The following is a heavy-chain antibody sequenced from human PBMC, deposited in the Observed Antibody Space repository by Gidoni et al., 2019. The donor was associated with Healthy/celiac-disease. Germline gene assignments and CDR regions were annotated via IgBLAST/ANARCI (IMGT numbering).Heavy chain of an antibody. Sequence: QVQLQESGPGLVKPSQTLSLTCTVSGGSISSGGYYWSWIRQHPGKGLKWIGYIYYSGSTYYNPSLKSRVTISVDTSKNQFSLKLSSVTAADTAVYYCARCPVKATVSHHRYFDYWGQGTLVTVSS. CDR1: GGSISSGGYY. V-gene: IGHV4-31*03. J-gene: IGHJ4*02. CDR3: ARCPVKATVSHHRYFDY. D-gene: IGHD4-17*01. CDR2: IYYSGST.